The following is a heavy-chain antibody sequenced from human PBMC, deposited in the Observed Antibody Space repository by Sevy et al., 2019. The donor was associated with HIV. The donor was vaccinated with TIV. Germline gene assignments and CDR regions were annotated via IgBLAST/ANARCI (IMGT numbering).Heavy chain of an antibody. V-gene: IGHV3-48*03. CDR1: GFIFSSFE. CDR2: ISTSGSNR. CDR3: ARDCNSATCLWGLDV. D-gene: IGHD1-26*01. Sequence: GGSLRLSCAASGFIFSSFEMNWVRQAPGKGLEWVSSISTSGSNRYYADSVRGRFTISRDNAKNSLYLQMNSLRAEDTAVYYCARDCNSATCLWGLDVWGLGTTVTVSS. J-gene: IGHJ6*02.